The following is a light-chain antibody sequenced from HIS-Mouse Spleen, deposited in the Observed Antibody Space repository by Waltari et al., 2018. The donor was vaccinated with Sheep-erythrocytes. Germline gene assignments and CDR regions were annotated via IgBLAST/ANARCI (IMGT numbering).Light chain of an antibody. CDR3: MIWHSSAWV. Sequence: QAVLTQPSSLSASPGASASLTCTLRSGINVGTYRIYWYQQKPGSPPQYLLRYKSDSDKPQGSGVPSRFSGSKDASANAGILLISWLQSEDEADYYCMIWHSSAWVFGGGTKLTVL. CDR2: YKSDSDK. J-gene: IGLJ3*02. CDR1: SGINVGTYR. V-gene: IGLV5-45*03.